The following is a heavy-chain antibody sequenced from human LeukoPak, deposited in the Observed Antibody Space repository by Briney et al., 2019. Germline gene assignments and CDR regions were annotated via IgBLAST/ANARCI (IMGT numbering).Heavy chain of an antibody. CDR1: GFTVSNNY. V-gene: IGHV3-66*01. J-gene: IGHJ4*02. Sequence: GGSLRLSCVVSGFTVSNNYMNWVRQAPGKGLEWLSVIYNSGTTYYADSVRGRFTVSRDNSKSTIYLQMNSLRVDDTAVYYCARDSFHTYWGQGTLVTASS. CDR3: ARDSFHTY. CDR2: IYNSGTT. D-gene: IGHD3-16*02.